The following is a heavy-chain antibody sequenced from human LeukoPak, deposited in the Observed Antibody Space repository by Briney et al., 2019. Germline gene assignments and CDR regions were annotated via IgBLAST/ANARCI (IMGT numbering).Heavy chain of an antibody. CDR3: ARDLGGTNYYYYYMDV. CDR2: IKQEGSEK. V-gene: IGHV3-7*01. CDR1: GFTFSSYW. D-gene: IGHD1-1*01. J-gene: IGHJ6*03. Sequence: PGGSLRLACAASGFTFSSYWLSWVRQAAGEGREWLANIKQEGSEKYFVDSAKGRFTISRDNAKNSLYLQMNSLRAEHTAVYHCARDLGGTNYYYYYMDVWGKGTTVTVSS.